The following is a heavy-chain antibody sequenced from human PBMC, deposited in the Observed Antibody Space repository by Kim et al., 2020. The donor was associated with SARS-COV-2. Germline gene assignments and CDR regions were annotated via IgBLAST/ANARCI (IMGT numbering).Heavy chain of an antibody. CDR2: IKGDGSEK. D-gene: IGHD5-12*01. CDR3: VSGTGWLPDY. V-gene: IGHV3-7*01. Sequence: GGSLRLSCITSGFTFRNYWMNWVRQAPGKGLEWVAIIKGDGSEKLYVDSVKGRFTISRDNAKDSVSLQMNSPRVEDTAVYYCVSGTGWLPDYWGQGTLVTVSS. J-gene: IGHJ4*02. CDR1: GFTFRNYW.